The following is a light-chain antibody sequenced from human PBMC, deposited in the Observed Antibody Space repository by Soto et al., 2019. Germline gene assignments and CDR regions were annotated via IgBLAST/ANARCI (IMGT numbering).Light chain of an antibody. CDR2: GAF. CDR1: QSVSSN. J-gene: IGKJ1*01. Sequence: EIVMTQSQATLSVSPGARATLSCRASQSVSSNLAWYQQKPGQAPNLLIYGAFTRATGIPARFSGTGSGTEFTLTISSLQSEDFALYYCQQYNDWPLTFGQGTKVDNK. CDR3: QQYNDWPLT. V-gene: IGKV3-15*01.